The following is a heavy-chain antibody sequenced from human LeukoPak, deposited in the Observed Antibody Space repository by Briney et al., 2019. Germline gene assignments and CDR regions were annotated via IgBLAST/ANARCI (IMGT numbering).Heavy chain of an antibody. D-gene: IGHD2-2*01. CDR3: ARDPRIPVPGDY. CDR2: INPDSGGT. J-gene: IGHJ4*02. V-gene: IGHV1-2*02. Sequence: GASVKVSCKASGYTFTGYYMHWVRQAPGQGLEWMGWINPDSGGTNYAQEFQGRVTMTRDTSISTAYMELRRLRSDDTAVYYCARDPRIPVPGDYWGQGTLVTVAS. CDR1: GYTFTGYY.